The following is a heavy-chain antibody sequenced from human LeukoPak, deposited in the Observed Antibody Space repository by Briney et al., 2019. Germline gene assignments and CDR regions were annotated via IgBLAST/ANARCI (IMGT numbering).Heavy chain of an antibody. CDR3: ASWSKDGSGSYSDY. CDR1: GGSICSYY. J-gene: IGHJ4*02. Sequence: SETLSLTCTVSGGSICSYYWSWIRQPPGKGLEWIGYIYYSGSTNYNPSLKSRVTISVDTSKNQFSLKLSSVTAADTAVYYCASWSKDGSGSYSDYWGQGTLVTVSS. V-gene: IGHV4-59*01. CDR2: IYYSGST. D-gene: IGHD3-10*01.